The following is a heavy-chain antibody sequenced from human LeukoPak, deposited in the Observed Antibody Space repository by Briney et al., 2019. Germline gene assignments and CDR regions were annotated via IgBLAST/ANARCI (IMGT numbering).Heavy chain of an antibody. Sequence: GRSLRLSCAASGFTFSTYGMHWVRQAPGKGLEWVAVISYDGTNKYSADSVKGRFTISRDNSKNTLYLQMNSLRTEDTAVYYCAKDLSTSGWFDAFDIWGQGTMVTVSS. CDR2: ISYDGTNK. J-gene: IGHJ3*02. CDR1: GFTFSTYG. D-gene: IGHD6-19*01. CDR3: AKDLSTSGWFDAFDI. V-gene: IGHV3-30*18.